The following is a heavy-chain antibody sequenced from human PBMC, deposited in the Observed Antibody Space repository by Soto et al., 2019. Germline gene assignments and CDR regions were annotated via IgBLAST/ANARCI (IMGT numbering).Heavy chain of an antibody. D-gene: IGHD3-22*01. V-gene: IGHV3-33*01. CDR2: IWYDGSNK. J-gene: IGHJ3*02. CDR3: AREGERGYYDSSGYSGNAFDI. CDR1: GFTFSSYG. Sequence: PVGSLRLSCAASGFTFSSYGMHWVRQAPGKGLEWVAVIWYDGSNKYYADSVKGRFTISRDNSKNTLYLQMNSLRAEDTAVYYRAREGERGYYDSSGYSGNAFDIWGQGTMVTVS.